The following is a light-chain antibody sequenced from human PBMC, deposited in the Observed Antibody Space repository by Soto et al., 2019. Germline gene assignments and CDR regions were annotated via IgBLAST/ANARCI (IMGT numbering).Light chain of an antibody. CDR1: ESVSSY. V-gene: IGKV3-11*01. Sequence: EIALTQSPATLSLSPGERATLSCGASESVSSYLAWYQQKPGQPPRLLIHDASNRATGIPARFSGSGSGTDFTHTISTLEPEDFAIYYCQQRSSWPLTFGGGTRVEIK. CDR2: DAS. J-gene: IGKJ4*01. CDR3: QQRSSWPLT.